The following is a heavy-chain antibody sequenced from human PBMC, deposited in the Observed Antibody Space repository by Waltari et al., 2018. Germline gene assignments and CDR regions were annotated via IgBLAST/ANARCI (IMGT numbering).Heavy chain of an antibody. Sequence: EVQLVESGGGLVQPGRSLRLSCAASGFTFDDYAMHWVRPAPGKGLEWVSGISWNSGSIGYADSVKGRFTISRDNAKNSLYLQMNSLRAEDMALYYCAKDRGSSTSWIDYCGQGTLVTVSS. D-gene: IGHD2-2*01. V-gene: IGHV3-9*03. CDR3: AKDRGSSTSWIDY. CDR1: GFTFDDYA. J-gene: IGHJ4*02. CDR2: ISWNSGSI.